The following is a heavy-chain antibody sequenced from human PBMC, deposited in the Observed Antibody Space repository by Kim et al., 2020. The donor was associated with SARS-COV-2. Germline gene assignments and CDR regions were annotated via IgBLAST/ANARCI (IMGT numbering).Heavy chain of an antibody. CDR1: GGSFSSFY. J-gene: IGHJ6*02. CDR2: IYYNGST. CDR3: ARVDCSSTYCYTSDYYYGMDV. D-gene: IGHD2-2*02. V-gene: IGHV4-59*13. Sequence: SETLSLTCTVSGGSFSSFYWSWIRQPPGKGLEWIGYIYYNGSTNYNPSLKGRVTISVDTSKNQFSLKLSSVTAADTAVYYCARVDCSSTYCYTSDYYYGMDVGGQGTTVTVSS.